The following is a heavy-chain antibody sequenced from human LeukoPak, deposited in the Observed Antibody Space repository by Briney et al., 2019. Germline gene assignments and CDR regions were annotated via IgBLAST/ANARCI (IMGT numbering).Heavy chain of an antibody. Sequence: PGGSLRLSCAASGFTFSSYSMNWVRQAPGKGLEWVSSISSSSSYIYYADSVKGRFTISRDNAKNSLYLQMNSLRAEDTAVYYCARDDSRIAPGDDAFDIWGQGTMVTVSS. V-gene: IGHV3-21*01. CDR3: ARDDSRIAPGDDAFDI. CDR1: GFTFSSYS. J-gene: IGHJ3*02. D-gene: IGHD6-13*01. CDR2: ISSSSSYI.